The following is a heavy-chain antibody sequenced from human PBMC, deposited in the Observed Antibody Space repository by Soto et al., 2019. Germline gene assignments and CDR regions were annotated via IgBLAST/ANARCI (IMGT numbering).Heavy chain of an antibody. Sequence: GSLRLSCAASGFTFSSYAMHWVRQAPGKGLEWVAVIWYDGSNKYYADSVKGRFTISRDNSKNTLYLQMNSLRAEDTAVYYCARDLCSSTSCYFGWGQGTLVTVSS. V-gene: IGHV3-33*08. CDR2: IWYDGSNK. CDR3: ARDLCSSTSCYFG. D-gene: IGHD2-2*01. J-gene: IGHJ4*02. CDR1: GFTFSSYA.